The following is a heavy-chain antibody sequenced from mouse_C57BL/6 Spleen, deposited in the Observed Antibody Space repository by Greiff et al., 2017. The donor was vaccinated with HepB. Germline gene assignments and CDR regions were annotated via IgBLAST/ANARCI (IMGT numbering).Heavy chain of an antibody. D-gene: IGHD1-1*01. CDR3: ARGGITTVVDAMDY. J-gene: IGHJ4*01. CDR1: GFSLTSYA. Sequence: VQGVESGPGLVAPSQSLSITCTVSGFSLTSYAISWVRQPPGKGLEWLGVIWTGGGTNYNSALKSRLSISKDNSKSQVFLKMNSLQTDDTARYYCARGGITTVVDAMDYWGQGTSVTVSS. CDR2: IWTGGGT. V-gene: IGHV2-9-1*01.